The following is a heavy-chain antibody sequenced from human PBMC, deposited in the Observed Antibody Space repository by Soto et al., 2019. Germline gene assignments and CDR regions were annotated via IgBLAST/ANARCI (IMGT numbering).Heavy chain of an antibody. CDR2: IYTSGST. V-gene: IGHV4-4*07. CDR3: ARELRPEYSSSWYRFDY. D-gene: IGHD6-13*01. Sequence: KPSETLSLTCTVSGGSISSYYWSWIRQPAGKGLEWIGRIYTSGSTNYNPSLKSRVTMSVDTSKNQFSLKLSSVTAADTAVYYCARELRPEYSSSWYRFDYWGQGTLVTVSS. CDR1: GGSISSYY. J-gene: IGHJ4*02.